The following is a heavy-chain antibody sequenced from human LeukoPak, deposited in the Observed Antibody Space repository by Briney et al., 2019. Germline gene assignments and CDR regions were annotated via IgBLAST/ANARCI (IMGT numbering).Heavy chain of an antibody. Sequence: ASVKVSCKASGYTFTSYAMHWVRQAPGQRLEWMGWINAGNGNTKYSQEFQGRVTITRDTSASTAYMELSSLRSEDMAVYYCARGVVRGVISSYYYYYMDVWGQGTVVSVSS. CDR2: INAGNGNT. D-gene: IGHD3-10*01. J-gene: IGHJ6*03. CDR3: ARGVVRGVISSYYYYYMDV. CDR1: GYTFTSYA. V-gene: IGHV1-3*03.